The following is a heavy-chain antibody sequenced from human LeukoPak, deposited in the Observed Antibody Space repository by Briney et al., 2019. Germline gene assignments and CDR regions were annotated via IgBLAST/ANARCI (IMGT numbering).Heavy chain of an antibody. CDR2: ISGSTTDI. CDR1: GFTFTAYT. Sequence: GGSLRLSCAASGFTFTAYTINWVRQAPGKGLEWVSYISGSTTDIYYADSVKGRFTISRDNAKNSLNLQMNSLRAEDTAVYYCARDRLFGNLPDYWGQGTLVTVSS. V-gene: IGHV3-21*01. CDR3: ARDRLFGNLPDY. J-gene: IGHJ4*02. D-gene: IGHD1-7*01.